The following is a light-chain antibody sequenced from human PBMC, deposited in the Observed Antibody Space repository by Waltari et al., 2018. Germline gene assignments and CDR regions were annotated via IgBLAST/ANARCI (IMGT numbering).Light chain of an antibody. CDR2: EVG. CDR1: SSDVGAYNY. V-gene: IGLV2-14*01. Sequence: QSALTQPASVSGSPGQSITISCTGTSSDVGAYNYVSWYQQQPGKAPKLMIYEVGKRTSWVSTRFYGSTSGNPASLTISGLQAEDEADYYCSSYTSSSTLVVFGGGTKLTVL. CDR3: SSYTSSSTLVV. J-gene: IGLJ2*01.